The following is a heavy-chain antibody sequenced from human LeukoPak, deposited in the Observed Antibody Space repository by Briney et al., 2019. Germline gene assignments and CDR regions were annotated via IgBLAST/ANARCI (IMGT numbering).Heavy chain of an antibody. CDR3: ATRIGSGSYYTSLGFDY. D-gene: IGHD3-10*01. V-gene: IGHV3-48*01. J-gene: IGHJ4*02. Sequence: GGSLRLSCAASGFTFSGYSMNWVRQAPGKGLEWVSYISSSSSTIYYADSVKGRFTISRDNAKNSLYLQMNSLRAEDTAVYYCATRIGSGSYYTSLGFDYWGQGTLVTVSS. CDR2: ISSSSSTI. CDR1: GFTFSGYS.